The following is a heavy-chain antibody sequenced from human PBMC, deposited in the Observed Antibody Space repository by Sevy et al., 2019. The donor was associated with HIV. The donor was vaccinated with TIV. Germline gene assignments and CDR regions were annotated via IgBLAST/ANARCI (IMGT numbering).Heavy chain of an antibody. D-gene: IGHD5-12*01. CDR3: AGWLHTKRSFDY. V-gene: IGHV1-69*06. CDR2: IIPIFGTA. Sequence: ASVKVSCKASGGTFSSYAISWVRQAPGQGLEWMGGIIPIFGTANYAQKFQGRVTITADKSTSTAYMELSSLRSEDTAVYYCAGWLHTKRSFDYWGQGTLVTVSS. J-gene: IGHJ4*02. CDR1: GGTFSSYA.